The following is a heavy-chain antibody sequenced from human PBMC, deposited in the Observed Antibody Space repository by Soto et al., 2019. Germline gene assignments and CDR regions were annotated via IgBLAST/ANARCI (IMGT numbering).Heavy chain of an antibody. J-gene: IGHJ4*02. CDR3: ARGWGYDSTDYYYAY. Sequence: QVQLVQSGAEVRKPGSSVRVSCKASGGSFNRHTISWVRQAPGQGLEWMGGIIPIFGTANHAQKFQGRVTIIAYESTITVYMELSSLRSDDTAIYYCARGWGYDSTDYYYAYWGQGTLVIVSS. D-gene: IGHD3-22*01. CDR1: GGSFNRHT. V-gene: IGHV1-69*01. CDR2: IIPIFGTA.